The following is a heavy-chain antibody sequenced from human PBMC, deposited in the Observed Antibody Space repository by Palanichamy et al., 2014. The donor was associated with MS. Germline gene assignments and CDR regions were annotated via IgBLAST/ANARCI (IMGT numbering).Heavy chain of an antibody. CDR2: INVDNGDT. CDR1: GYVFTGYG. D-gene: IGHD5-12*01. CDR3: ARAAWDPSYSGYDWADY. J-gene: IGHJ4*02. Sequence: QVHLVQSGTEVKKPGASVKVSCKTSGYVFTGYGIKWVRQAPGHGLEWIGWINVDNGDTKYARKLQGRVIMTTDTSTTTAYLELRSLTPDDTAVYYCARAAWDPSYSGYDWADYWGQGTLVTVSS. V-gene: IGHV1-18*01.